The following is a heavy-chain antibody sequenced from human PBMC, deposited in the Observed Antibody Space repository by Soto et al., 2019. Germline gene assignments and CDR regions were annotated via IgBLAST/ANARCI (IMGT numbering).Heavy chain of an antibody. J-gene: IGHJ6*02. CDR2: ISAYNGNT. CDR3: TRDNLGYSYGGFEYYYYGMDV. D-gene: IGHD5-18*01. CDR1: GYTFTSYG. V-gene: IGHV1-18*04. Sequence: ASVKVSCKASGYTFTSYGISWVRQAPGQGLEWMGWISAYNGNTNYAQKLQGRVTMTTDTSTSTAYMELRSLKTEDTAVYYCTRDNLGYSYGGFEYYYYGMDVWGQGTTVTVSS.